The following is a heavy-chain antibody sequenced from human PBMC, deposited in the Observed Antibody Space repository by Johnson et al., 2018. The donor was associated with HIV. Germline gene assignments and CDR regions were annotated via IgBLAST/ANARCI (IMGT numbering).Heavy chain of an antibody. CDR2: IWYDGSNK. J-gene: IGHJ3*02. Sequence: QVQLVESGGRVVQPGRSLRLSCAASGFTLSKHAMHWVRQAPGKGLEWVTVIWYDGSNKHYADSVKGRFTISRDNSKNTLFLQMNSLRAEDTAVYYCAKDGDDGDGPDGTKGAFDIWGQGTMVTVSS. D-gene: IGHD5-24*01. CDR3: AKDGDDGDGPDGTKGAFDI. V-gene: IGHV3-33*06. CDR1: GFTLSKHA.